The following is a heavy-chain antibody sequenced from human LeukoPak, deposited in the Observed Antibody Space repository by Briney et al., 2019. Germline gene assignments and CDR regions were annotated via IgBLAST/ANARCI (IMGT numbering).Heavy chain of an antibody. Sequence: GGSLRLSCAASGYTFSRYWMSWVRQAPGKGLEWVGRITSKADGGTRDYAAPVKGRFTISRDDSKNTLYLQMNSLKTEDTAVYYCTTPERYYYDTSDFYGSPYWGQGTLVTVSS. CDR3: TTPERYYYDTSDFYGSPY. CDR1: GYTFSRYW. CDR2: ITSKADGGTR. V-gene: IGHV3-15*01. J-gene: IGHJ4*02. D-gene: IGHD3-22*01.